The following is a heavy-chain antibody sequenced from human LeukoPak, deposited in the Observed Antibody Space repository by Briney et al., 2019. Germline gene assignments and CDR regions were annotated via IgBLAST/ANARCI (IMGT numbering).Heavy chain of an antibody. CDR2: ISGSGGST. CDR1: GFTFSSYS. D-gene: IGHD2-2*01. V-gene: IGHV3-23*01. Sequence: GGSLRLSCAASGFTFSSYSMNWVRQAPGKGRECVSAISGSGGSTYYADSVKGRFTISRDNSKNTLYLQMNSLRAEDTAVYYCAKKGGIVVVPAAPYYFDYWGQGTLVTVSS. J-gene: IGHJ4*02. CDR3: AKKGGIVVVPAAPYYFDY.